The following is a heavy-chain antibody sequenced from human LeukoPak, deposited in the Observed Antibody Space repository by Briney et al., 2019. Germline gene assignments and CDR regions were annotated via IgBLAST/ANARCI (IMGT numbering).Heavy chain of an antibody. CDR3: ARRTYSSTRYFDY. CDR1: GGSFSDYY. D-gene: IGHD6-13*01. Sequence: PSETLSLTCAVYGGSFSDYYWSWIRQSPGKGLEWIGEINHSGSTNYNPSLKSRVTISVDTSKSQFSLKVNSVTAADTAVYYCARRTYSSTRYFDYWSQGTRVTVSS. CDR2: INHSGST. V-gene: IGHV4-34*01. J-gene: IGHJ4*02.